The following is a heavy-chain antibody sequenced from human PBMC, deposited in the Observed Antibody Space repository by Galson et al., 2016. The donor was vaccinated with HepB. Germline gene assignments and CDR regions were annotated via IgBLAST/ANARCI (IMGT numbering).Heavy chain of an antibody. CDR1: GFTFSNFA. J-gene: IGHJ4*02. CDR2: ISYDGSDK. CDR3: ARDIGNGLVH. V-gene: IGHV3-30*04. Sequence: SLRLSCAASGFTFSNFAMHWVRQAPGKGLEWVTFISYDGSDKDYADSVKGRFSISRDNSKNTLYLQMNSLRTEDTALYYCARDIGNGLVHWGQGTLVTVSS. D-gene: IGHD2-15*01.